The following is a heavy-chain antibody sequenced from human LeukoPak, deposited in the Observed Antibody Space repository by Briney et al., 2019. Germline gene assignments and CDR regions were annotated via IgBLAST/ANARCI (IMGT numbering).Heavy chain of an antibody. D-gene: IGHD2-15*01. Sequence: SETLSLTCAVSGGSISSSNWWSWVRQPPGKGLEWIGEIYHSGSTNYNPSLKSRVTISVDKSKNQFSLRLSSVTAADTAVYYCARAGTPPNDAFDIWGQGTMVTVSS. J-gene: IGHJ3*02. CDR3: ARAGTPPNDAFDI. CDR1: GGSISSSNW. CDR2: IYHSGST. V-gene: IGHV4-4*02.